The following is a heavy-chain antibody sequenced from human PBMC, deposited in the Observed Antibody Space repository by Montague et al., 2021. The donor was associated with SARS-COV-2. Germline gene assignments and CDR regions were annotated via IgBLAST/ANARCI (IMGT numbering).Heavy chain of an antibody. CDR1: GGSFSVYY. CDR2: IEHSGIA. J-gene: IGHJ3*01. CDR3: AKEREVVRAARTLVASDL. Sequence: SETLSLTCAVYGGSFSVYYWSWLRQSPRSGLEWIAEIEHSGIANYNPSLKSRVSVSVDTSKNQFTLKLASVTAADTAMYYCAKEREVVRAARTLVASDLWGQGTMVTVSS. V-gene: IGHV4-34*01. D-gene: IGHD2-2*01.